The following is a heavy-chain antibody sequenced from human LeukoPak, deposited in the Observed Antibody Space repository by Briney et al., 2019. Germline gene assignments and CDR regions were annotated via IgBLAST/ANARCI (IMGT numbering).Heavy chain of an antibody. D-gene: IGHD4-23*01. J-gene: IGHJ4*02. Sequence: PGGSLRLSCAASGFTFSSYSMNWVRQAPGKGLEWVSYISSSSSTIYYADSVKGRFTISRDNAKNSLYLQMNSLRDEDTAVYYCARDPRGNSLSSDFDYWGQGTLVTVSS. CDR3: ARDPRGNSLSSDFDY. V-gene: IGHV3-48*02. CDR1: GFTFSSYS. CDR2: ISSSSSTI.